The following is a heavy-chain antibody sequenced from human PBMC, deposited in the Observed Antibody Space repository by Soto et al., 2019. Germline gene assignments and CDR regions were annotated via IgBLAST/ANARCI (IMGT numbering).Heavy chain of an antibody. J-gene: IGHJ3*02. CDR3: ARDRRGVAGTARAFDT. D-gene: IGHD6-19*01. CDR2: ISSGGVSI. CDR1: GFPFDMFN. V-gene: IGHV3-48*02. Sequence: GGSLRLSCVASGFPFDMFNMNWVRQAPGKGLEWVSYISSGGVSIYYADSVRGRFTISRDNAKNSLYLQMNSLRDEDTAVYYCARDRRGVAGTARAFDTWGQGTMVTVSS.